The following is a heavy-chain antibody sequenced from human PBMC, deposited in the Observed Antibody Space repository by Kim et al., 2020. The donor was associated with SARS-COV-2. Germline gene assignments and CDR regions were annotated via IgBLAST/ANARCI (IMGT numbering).Heavy chain of an antibody. Sequence: SETLSLTCTVSGGSISSSSYYWGWIRQPPGKGLEWIGSIYYSGSTYYNPSLKSRVTISVDTSKNQFSLKLSSVTAADTAVYYCAGPYSYGGNFDYWGQGTLVTVSS. V-gene: IGHV4-39*01. D-gene: IGHD5-18*01. CDR2: IYYSGST. CDR3: AGPYSYGGNFDY. J-gene: IGHJ4*02. CDR1: GGSISSSSYY.